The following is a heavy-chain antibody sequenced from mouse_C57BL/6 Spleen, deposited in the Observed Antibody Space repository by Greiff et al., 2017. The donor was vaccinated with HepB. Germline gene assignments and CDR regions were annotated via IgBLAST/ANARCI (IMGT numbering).Heavy chain of an antibody. CDR3: ARDRHYYGSSYDYFDY. D-gene: IGHD1-1*01. CDR1: GFTFSDYY. V-gene: IGHV5-16*01. J-gene: IGHJ2*01. CDR2: INYDGSST. Sequence: EVKLMESEGGLVQPGSSMKLSCTASGFTFSDYYMAWVRQVPEKGLEWVANINYDGSSTYYLDSLKSRFIISRDNAKNILYLQMSSLKSEDTATYYCARDRHYYGSSYDYFDYWGQGTTLTVSS.